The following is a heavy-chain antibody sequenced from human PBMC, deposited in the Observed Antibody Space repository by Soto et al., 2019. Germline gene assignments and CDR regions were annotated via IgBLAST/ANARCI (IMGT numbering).Heavy chain of an antibody. CDR3: ERDVRGVTMVRGRNWVDP. Sequence: QVQLLQSGAEVKKPGASVNVSCKASGGTFSSYAISWVRQAPVQGLEWLGVIIPIFGTANSAQKFQGRVTITADKSTSKGDMELSSLRAEDTAVYYCERDVRGVTMVRGRNWVDPWGQGNLVNVFS. J-gene: IGHJ5*02. CDR1: GGTFSSYA. CDR2: IIPIFGTA. D-gene: IGHD3-10*01. V-gene: IGHV1-69*06.